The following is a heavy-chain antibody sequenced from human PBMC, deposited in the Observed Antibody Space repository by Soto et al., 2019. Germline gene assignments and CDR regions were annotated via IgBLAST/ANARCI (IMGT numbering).Heavy chain of an antibody. J-gene: IGHJ5*02. D-gene: IGHD3-22*01. CDR3: ARDYDKSGYAYFAP. V-gene: IGHV1-2*02. CDR2: IDPKSGDT. CDR1: EYGLTVDH. Sequence: PVNRSRKAFEYGLTVDHVDWLLHAPRKGLEWMGSIDPKSGDTNYAQKFQDRVRMTRDTSISTACMDLSRLRSDDPAVYYCARDYDKSGYAYFAPRGKGTLVTVSS.